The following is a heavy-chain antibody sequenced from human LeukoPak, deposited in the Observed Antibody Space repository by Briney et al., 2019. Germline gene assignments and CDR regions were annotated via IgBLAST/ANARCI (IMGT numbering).Heavy chain of an antibody. V-gene: IGHV3-23*01. CDR2: ISGSGGST. Sequence: PGGSLRLSCAASGFTFSSYAMSWVRQAPGKGLEWVSAISGSGGSTYYADSAKGRFTISRDNSKNTLYLQMNSLRAEDTAVYYCAKDRAHLEWLSDVWGQGTLVTVSS. CDR1: GFTFSSYA. CDR3: AKDRAHLEWLSDV. J-gene: IGHJ4*02. D-gene: IGHD3-3*01.